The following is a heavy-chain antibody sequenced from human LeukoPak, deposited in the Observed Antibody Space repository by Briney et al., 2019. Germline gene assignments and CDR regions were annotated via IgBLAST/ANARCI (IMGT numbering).Heavy chain of an antibody. CDR3: AKDRESSGWYGAFNI. CDR2: ISWNSGSI. J-gene: IGHJ3*02. CDR1: GFTFDDYA. D-gene: IGHD6-19*01. V-gene: IGHV3-9*01. Sequence: SGRSLRLSCAASGFTFDDYAMHWVRQAPGKGLEWVSGISWNSGSIGYADSVKGRFTISRDNAKNSLYLQMNSLRAGDTALYYCAKDRESSGWYGAFNIWGQGTMVTVSS.